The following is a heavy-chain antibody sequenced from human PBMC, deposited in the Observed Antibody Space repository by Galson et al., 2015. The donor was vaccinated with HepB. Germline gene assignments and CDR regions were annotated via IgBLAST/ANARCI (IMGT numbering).Heavy chain of an antibody. D-gene: IGHD5-24*01. V-gene: IGHV3-64D*06. CDR1: GFTFTYA. CDR2: IHSNGGST. CDR3: VKDRGRWAAFDF. J-gene: IGHJ3*01. Sequence: SLRLSCADSGFTFTYAMHWVRQAPGKGLQYVSSIHSNGGSTYYAHSVKGRFTISRDSSKNTLYLQMSSLRVEDTAVYYCVKDRGRWAAFDFWGQGTMVTVSS.